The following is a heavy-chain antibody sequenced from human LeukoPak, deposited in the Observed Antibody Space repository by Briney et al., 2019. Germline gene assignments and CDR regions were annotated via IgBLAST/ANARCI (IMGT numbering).Heavy chain of an antibody. J-gene: IGHJ6*03. CDR1: GFIFSDYY. Sequence: GGSLRLSCAASGFIFSDYYMSWIRQAPGKGLEWVSYISSSGITIYYADSVKGRFTISRDNAKNSLYLQMNSLRAEDTAVYYCARGKTGSYYSRSYYMDVWGKGTTVTISS. V-gene: IGHV3-11*01. D-gene: IGHD3-10*01. CDR3: ARGKTGSYYSRSYYMDV. CDR2: ISSSGITI.